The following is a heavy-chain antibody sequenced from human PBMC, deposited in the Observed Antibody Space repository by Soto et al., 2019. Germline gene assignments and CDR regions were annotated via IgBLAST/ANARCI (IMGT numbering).Heavy chain of an antibody. CDR2: INAGNGNT. D-gene: IGHD4-17*01. V-gene: IGHV1-3*01. CDR3: ARDTAPSAG. Sequence: ASVKVSCKASGYTFTNYAMHWVRQAPGQRLEWMGWINAGNGNTKYSQKFQGRVTITRDTSASSAYIELTSLRSEDRGVASWARDTAPSAGWGRGTTVPVS. CDR1: GYTFTNYA. J-gene: IGHJ6*03.